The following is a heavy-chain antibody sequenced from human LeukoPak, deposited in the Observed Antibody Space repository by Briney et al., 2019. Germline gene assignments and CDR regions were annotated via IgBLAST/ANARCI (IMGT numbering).Heavy chain of an antibody. CDR2: IYYSGST. J-gene: IGHJ6*03. V-gene: IGHV4-39*07. CDR3: ARDVEMATMGHYYYYMDV. CDR1: GASISGSGYY. Sequence: SETLSLTCAVSGASISGSGYYWGWIRQPPGKGLEWIGNIYYSGSTYYNASLQSRVTISIDTSKNQFSLKLSSVTAADTAVYYCARDVEMATMGHYYYYMDVWGKGTTVTVSS. D-gene: IGHD5-24*01.